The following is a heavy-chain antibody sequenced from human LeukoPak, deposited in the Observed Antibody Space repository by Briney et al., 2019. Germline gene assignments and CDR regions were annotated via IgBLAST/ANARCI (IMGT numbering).Heavy chain of an antibody. J-gene: IGHJ4*02. CDR2: ISATNGNT. CDR1: GYSFSIYG. Sequence: GASVKVSYKPSGYSFSIYGISWVRQAPGQGLEWMGWISATNGNTKYTQSLQGRVTMTTDTSTRTAYMELRSLTSDDTAIYYCARDMSFAVSMVSPDYWGQGTLVTVSS. D-gene: IGHD2-8*01. CDR3: ARDMSFAVSMVSPDY. V-gene: IGHV1-18*01.